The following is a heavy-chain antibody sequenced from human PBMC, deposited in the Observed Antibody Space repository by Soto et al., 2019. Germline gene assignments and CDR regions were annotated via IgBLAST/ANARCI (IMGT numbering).Heavy chain of an antibody. V-gene: IGHV4-34*01. Sequence: QVQLQQWGAGLLKPSETLSLTCAVYGVSFSDYFWSWIRQPPSKGLEWIGEISHSGSTSYNPSLKSRVSISVDTAKNPFFLNLSSVTAADTAVYYCARGLQRRFGGYKGLGYTGRDVWGQGTTVTVSS. CDR3: ARGLQRRFGGYKGLGYTGRDV. CDR2: ISHSGST. D-gene: IGHD5-12*01. J-gene: IGHJ6*02. CDR1: GVSFSDYF.